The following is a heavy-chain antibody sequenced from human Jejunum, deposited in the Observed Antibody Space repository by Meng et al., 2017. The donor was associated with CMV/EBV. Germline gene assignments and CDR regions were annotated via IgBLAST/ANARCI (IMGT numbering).Heavy chain of an antibody. CDR3: ARENSWYSYAMAV. V-gene: IGHV3-48*03. Sequence: SGFAFSSYDMNWVRQAPGKGLEWVSYISDSGRTIYYIDSVKGRFTISRDNAKNSLYLQMNSLRAEDTAVYYCARENSWYSYAMAVWGQRTTVTVSS. CDR1: GFAFSSYD. CDR2: ISDSGRTI. J-gene: IGHJ6*02. D-gene: IGHD2-15*01.